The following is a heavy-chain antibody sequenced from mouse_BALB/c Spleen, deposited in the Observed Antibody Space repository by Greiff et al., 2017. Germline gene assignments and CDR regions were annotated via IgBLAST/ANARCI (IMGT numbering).Heavy chain of an antibody. CDR3: AREGCGEGCALAY. V-gene: IGHV5-9-4*01. D-gene: IGHD3-3*01. CDR1: GFTFSSYA. J-gene: IGHJ4*01. Sequence: DVQLVESGGGLVKPGGSLKLSCAASGFTFSSYAMHWVRQSPEKRLEWVAEISSGGSYTYYPDTVTGRFTFSTDNATNTLYLEMSSLRSEDTAMYYCAREGCGEGCALAYWGQGTSVTVSA. CDR2: ISSGGSYT.